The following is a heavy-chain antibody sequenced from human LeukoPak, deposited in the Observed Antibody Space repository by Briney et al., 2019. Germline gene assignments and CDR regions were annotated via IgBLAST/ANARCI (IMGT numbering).Heavy chain of an antibody. CDR2: IKQDGIEK. CDR3: ARGWSGYYQDDAFDI. Sequence: PGGSLRLSCAASGFTFSSYWMDWVRQVPGKGLEWVANIKQDGIEKYFVGSVKGRFAISRDNAKNSLYLQMNSLRAEDTAVYYCARGWSGYYQDDAFDIWGQGTMVTVSS. D-gene: IGHD3-3*01. CDR1: GFTFSSYW. J-gene: IGHJ3*02. V-gene: IGHV3-7*01.